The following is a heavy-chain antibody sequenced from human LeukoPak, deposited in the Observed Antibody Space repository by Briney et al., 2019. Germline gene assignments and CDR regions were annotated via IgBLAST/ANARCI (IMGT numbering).Heavy chain of an antibody. V-gene: IGHV4-34*01. CDR2: INHSGST. CDR3: ARGAIAAAGDY. J-gene: IGHJ4*02. D-gene: IGHD6-13*01. Sequence: KPSETLSLTCAVYGGSFSGHYWSWIRQPPGKGLEWIGEINHSGSTNYNPSLKSRVTISVDTSKNQFSLKLSSVTAADTAVYYCARGAIAAAGDYWGQGTLVTVSS. CDR1: GGSFSGHY.